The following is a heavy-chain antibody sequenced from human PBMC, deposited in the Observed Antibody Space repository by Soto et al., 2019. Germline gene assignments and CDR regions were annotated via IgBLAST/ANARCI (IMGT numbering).Heavy chain of an antibody. V-gene: IGHV3-30*03. D-gene: IGHD4-17*01. J-gene: IGHJ4*02. CDR1: RFTFSSYG. CDR2: ISYDATYK. Sequence: QVQLVESGGGVVQPGRSLRLSCAASRFTFSSYGMHWVRQAPCKGLEWVAVISYDATYKRYADSVKGRFTISRDNSKNTLYLQMNSLRVEDTALYYCTTLYGDAYDYWGQGTLVTVSS. CDR3: TTLYGDAYDY.